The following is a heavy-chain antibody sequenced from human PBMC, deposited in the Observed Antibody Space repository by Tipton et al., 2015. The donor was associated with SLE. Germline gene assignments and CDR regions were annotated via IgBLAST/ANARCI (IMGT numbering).Heavy chain of an antibody. CDR2: IYQSGRT. Sequence: TLSLTCTVSGYSISSGYYWGWIRHPPGKGLEWIGSIYQSGRTIYNPSLKSRVTVSVDASKTQFSLRLTSVTAADTAVYFCARATIEYSRSFYSYMDVWGKGTPVTVSS. J-gene: IGHJ6*03. CDR1: GYSISSGYY. D-gene: IGHD2/OR15-2a*01. CDR3: ARATIEYSRSFYSYMDV. V-gene: IGHV4-38-2*02.